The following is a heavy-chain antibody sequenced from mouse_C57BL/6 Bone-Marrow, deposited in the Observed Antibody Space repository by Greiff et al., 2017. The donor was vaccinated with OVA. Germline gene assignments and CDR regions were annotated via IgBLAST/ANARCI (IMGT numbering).Heavy chain of an antibody. J-gene: IGHJ3*01. D-gene: IGHD2-4*01. CDR3: TRRGDYVLFAY. CDR1: GFTFSDAW. CDR2: IRNKANNHAT. Sequence: EVMLVESGGGLVQPGGSMKLSCAASGFTFSDAWMDWVRQSPEKGLEWVAEIRNKANNHATYYAESLKGRFTISRDDSKSSVYLQMNSLRAEDTGIYYCTRRGDYVLFAYWGQGTLVTVSA. V-gene: IGHV6-6*01.